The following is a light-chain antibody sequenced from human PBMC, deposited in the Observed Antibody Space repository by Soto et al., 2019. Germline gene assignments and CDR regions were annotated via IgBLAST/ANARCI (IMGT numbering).Light chain of an antibody. CDR2: GAS. J-gene: IGKJ1*01. CDR1: QSVSSSY. CDR3: QQYGSSPWT. Sequence: EIVLTQSPGTLSLSPGERATLSCRASQSVSSSYLAWYQQKPGQAPRPLLYGASSRAIGIPDRFSGSGSGTDFTLNISRLEPEDFAVYYCQQYGSSPWTFGQGTKVEIK. V-gene: IGKV3-20*01.